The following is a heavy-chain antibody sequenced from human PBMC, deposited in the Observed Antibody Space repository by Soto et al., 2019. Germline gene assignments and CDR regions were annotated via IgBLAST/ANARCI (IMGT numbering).Heavy chain of an antibody. Sequence: QVQLPESGPGLVKPSQTLSLTCTVSGGSISSGGYYLSWIRQHPGTGLEWIGYIYYSGSTYYHPSLKIRVTISVATAKNQFSLKLSSVTAADTAVYYCARSPEATVTAFDYWGQGTLVTVSS. CDR3: ARSPEATVTAFDY. V-gene: IGHV4-31*03. CDR1: GGSISSGGYY. J-gene: IGHJ4*02. CDR2: IYYSGST. D-gene: IGHD4-17*01.